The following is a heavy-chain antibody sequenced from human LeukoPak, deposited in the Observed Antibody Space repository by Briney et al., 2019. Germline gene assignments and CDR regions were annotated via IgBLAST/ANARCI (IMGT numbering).Heavy chain of an antibody. CDR2: VSTGSNYI. D-gene: IGHD4-17*01. V-gene: IGHV3-21*01. Sequence: PGGSLRLSCTASGFTFSSYSLNWVHQAPGKGLEWVSSVSTGSNYIYYADSVKGRFTISRDNDKNSLYLQMNSLRVEDTAVYYCARDSLIYGDYYRDVWGQGTTVTVSS. CDR1: GFTFSSYS. CDR3: ARDSLIYGDYYRDV. J-gene: IGHJ6*03.